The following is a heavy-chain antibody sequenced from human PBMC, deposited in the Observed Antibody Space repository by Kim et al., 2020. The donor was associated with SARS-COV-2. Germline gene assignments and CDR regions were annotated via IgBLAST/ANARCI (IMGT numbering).Heavy chain of an antibody. CDR3: ARSRGAAAGTGSYYGVDV. D-gene: IGHD6-13*01. CDR2: ISSSSASI. V-gene: IGHV3-21*01. Sequence: GGSLRLSCAASGFTFSTYSMNWVRQAPGKGLEWVSSISSSSASIYYTDSVKGRFTISRDNAKNSLDLQMNSLRAEDTAVYYCARSRGAAAGTGSYYGVDVWGQGTTVTVSS. J-gene: IGHJ6*02. CDR1: GFTFSTYS.